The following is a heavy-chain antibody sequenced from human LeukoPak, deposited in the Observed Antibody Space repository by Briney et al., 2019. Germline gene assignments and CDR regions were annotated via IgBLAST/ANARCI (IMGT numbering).Heavy chain of an antibody. J-gene: IGHJ6*02. Sequence: PSETLSFTCTVYGGSFTDYFWTWIRHSPGKGLEWIGEINDYTGDTNYNPSLNSRVSISLEKSKNQFSLELRSVTAADTAVYYCARGRIAKIVVVHSFSYGMDVWGQGTTVTVSS. CDR3: ARGRIAKIVVVHSFSYGMDV. V-gene: IGHV4-34*01. D-gene: IGHD3-22*01. CDR2: INDYTGDT. CDR1: GGSFTDYF.